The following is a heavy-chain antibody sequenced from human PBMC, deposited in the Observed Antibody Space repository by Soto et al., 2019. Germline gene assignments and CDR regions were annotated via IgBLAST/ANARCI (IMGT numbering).Heavy chain of an antibody. Sequence: ASETLSLTCVVYGGSFSGYYWSWIRQPPGKGLEWIGEINHSGSTNYNPSLKSRVTISVDTSKNQFSLKLSSVTAADTAVYYCARGGIAARIIPWDYYYYMDVWGKGTTVTVSS. V-gene: IGHV4-34*01. CDR1: GGSFSGYY. CDR3: ARGGIAARIIPWDYYYYMDV. J-gene: IGHJ6*03. CDR2: INHSGST. D-gene: IGHD6-6*01.